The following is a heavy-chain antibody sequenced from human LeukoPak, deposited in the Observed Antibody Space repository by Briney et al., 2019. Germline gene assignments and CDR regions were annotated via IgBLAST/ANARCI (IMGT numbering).Heavy chain of an antibody. CDR3: ARGRWFDP. Sequence: SGGSLRLSCAASGFTFSNYGVHWVRQAPGKGLEWVAVIWFDGSNKYYADSVKGRFTISRDNAKNSLYLQMNSLRGEDTAVYYCARGRWFDPWGQGTLVTVSS. CDR1: GFTFSNYG. J-gene: IGHJ5*02. CDR2: IWFDGSNK. V-gene: IGHV3-33*01.